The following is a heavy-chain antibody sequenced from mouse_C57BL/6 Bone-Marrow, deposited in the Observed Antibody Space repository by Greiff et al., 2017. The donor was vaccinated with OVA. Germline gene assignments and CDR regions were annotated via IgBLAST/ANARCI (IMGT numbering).Heavy chain of an antibody. CDR3: ARWLLRWWYFDV. D-gene: IGHD2-3*01. CDR2: INPSNGGT. Sequence: VQLQQPGPELVKPGASVKLSCKASGYTFTSYWMHWVKQRPGQGLEWIGNINPSNGGTNYNEKFKSKATLTVDKSSSTAYMQLSSLTSEDSAVYYCARWLLRWWYFDVWGTGTTVTVSS. CDR1: GYTFTSYW. V-gene: IGHV1-53*01. J-gene: IGHJ1*03.